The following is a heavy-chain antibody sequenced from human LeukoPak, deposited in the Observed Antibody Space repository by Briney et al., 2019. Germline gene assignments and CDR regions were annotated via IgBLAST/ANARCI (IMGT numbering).Heavy chain of an antibody. Sequence: GGSLRLSCAASGFTFSSYAMSWVRQAPGKGLEWVSAISGSGGNTHYADSVKGRFTISRDNSKNTLYLQMNSLKTEDTAVYYCTTYRYCSGGSCYAGWFDPWGQGTLVTVSS. J-gene: IGHJ5*02. CDR3: TTYRYCSGGSCYAGWFDP. CDR2: ISGSGGNT. V-gene: IGHV3-23*01. D-gene: IGHD2-15*01. CDR1: GFTFSSYA.